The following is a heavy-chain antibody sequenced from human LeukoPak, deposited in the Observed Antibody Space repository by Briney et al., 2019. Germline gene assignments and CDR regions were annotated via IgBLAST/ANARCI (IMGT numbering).Heavy chain of an antibody. J-gene: IGHJ4*02. CDR3: AKRGVTGYKEGFDY. D-gene: IGHD3-9*01. V-gene: IGHV3-23*01. CDR2: ISGSGGST. CDR1: GFTFSSYA. Sequence: TGGSLRLSCAASGFTFSSYAMSWVRQAPGKGLEWVSAISGSGGSTYYADSVKGRFTISRDNSENTLFLQMNSLRAEDTAVYYCAKRGVTGYKEGFDYWGQGTLVTVSS.